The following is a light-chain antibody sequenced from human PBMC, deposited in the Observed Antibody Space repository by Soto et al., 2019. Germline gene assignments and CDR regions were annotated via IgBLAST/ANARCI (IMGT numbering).Light chain of an antibody. CDR1: QSVSRN. CDR3: QQYVEWPWT. V-gene: IGKV3-15*01. J-gene: IGKJ1*01. CDR2: GAS. Sequence: EVVMTQSAATLSVSPGDGATLSCRASQSVSRNLAWYQQKPGQAPRLLISGASTRATGIPARFSGSGSGTEFTLSISSLQSEDFAVYCCQQYVEWPWTFGQGTKVEVK.